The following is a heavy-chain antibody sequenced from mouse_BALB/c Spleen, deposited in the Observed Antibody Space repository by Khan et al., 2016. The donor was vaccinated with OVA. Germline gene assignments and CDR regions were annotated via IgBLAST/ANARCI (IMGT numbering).Heavy chain of an antibody. V-gene: IGHV1-7*01. CDR3: ARAGVYDGYYAWFAY. J-gene: IGHJ3*01. D-gene: IGHD2-3*01. CDR2: INPSTGYT. Sequence: QVQLKQSGAELAKPGASVKMSCKASGYTFTSYWMHWVKQRPGQGLEWIGYINPSTGYTDYNQKFKDKASLTADKSSSTAYMQLSSLTSEDSAVYYCARAGVYDGYYAWFAYWGQGTLVTVSA. CDR1: GYTFTSYW.